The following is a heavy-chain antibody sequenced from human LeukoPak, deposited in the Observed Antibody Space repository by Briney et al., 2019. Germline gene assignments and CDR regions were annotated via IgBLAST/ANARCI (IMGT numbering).Heavy chain of an antibody. CDR1: GFTFSSYA. CDR2: ISGSGGST. Sequence: GGSLRLSCAASGFTFSSYAMSWVRQAPGKGLEWVSTISGSGGSTYYADSVKGRFTISRDNSKNTLYLQMNSLRAEDTAVYYCAKKSQYNRGYFDYWGQGTLVTVSS. V-gene: IGHV3-23*01. J-gene: IGHJ4*02. CDR3: AKKSQYNRGYFDY. D-gene: IGHD1-14*01.